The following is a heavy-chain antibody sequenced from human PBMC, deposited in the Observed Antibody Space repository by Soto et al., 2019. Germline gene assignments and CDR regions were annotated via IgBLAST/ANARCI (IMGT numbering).Heavy chain of an antibody. CDR1: GGSISSSSYY. D-gene: IGHD1-26*01. CDR3: ARQFLWEPRPDAFDI. J-gene: IGHJ3*02. V-gene: IGHV4-39*01. CDR2: IYYSGST. Sequence: PSETLSLTCTVSGGSISSSSYYWGWIRQPPGKGLEWIGSIYYSGSTYYNPSLKSRVTISVDTSKNQFSLKLSSATAADTAVYYCARQFLWEPRPDAFDIWGQGTMVTVSS.